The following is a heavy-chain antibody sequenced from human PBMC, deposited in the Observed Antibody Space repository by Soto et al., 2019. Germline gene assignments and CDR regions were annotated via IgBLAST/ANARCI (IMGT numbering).Heavy chain of an antibody. D-gene: IGHD2-21*01. CDR2: IIPIFGTA. Sequence: SVKLSCKASVGTFSSYAISWVRQAPGQGLEWMGGIIPIFGTANYAQKFQGRVTITADKSTSTAYMELSSLRSEDTAVYYCATFRDGYNYYYGMDVWGQGTTVTVSS. V-gene: IGHV1-69*06. CDR3: ATFRDGYNYYYGMDV. J-gene: IGHJ6*02. CDR1: VGTFSSYA.